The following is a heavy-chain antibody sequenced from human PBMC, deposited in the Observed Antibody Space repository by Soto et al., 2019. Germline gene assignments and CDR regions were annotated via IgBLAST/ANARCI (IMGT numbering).Heavy chain of an antibody. J-gene: IGHJ5*02. CDR2: IDPEDGET. Sequence: ASVKVSCKGSGLSFTADYRHWVQQTPGKGLEWVGLIDPEDGETIYAENFQGRVTISADTSTDTVYMELTSLISDDTAVYYCATTARIPLNRFDPWGQGTLVTVSS. CDR3: ATTARIPLNRFDP. V-gene: IGHV1-69-2*01. CDR1: GLSFTADY. D-gene: IGHD2-21*02.